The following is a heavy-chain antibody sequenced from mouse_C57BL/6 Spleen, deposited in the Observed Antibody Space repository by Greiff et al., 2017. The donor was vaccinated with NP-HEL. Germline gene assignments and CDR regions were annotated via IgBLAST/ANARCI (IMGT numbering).Heavy chain of an antibody. D-gene: IGHD1-1*01. J-gene: IGHJ1*03. V-gene: IGHV5-4*01. CDR3: ARDRGTVGWYFDV. CDR1: GFTFSSYA. CDR2: ISDGGSYT. Sequence: EVMLVESGGGLVKPGGSLKLSCAASGFTFSSYAMSWVRRTPEKRLEWVATISDGGSYTYYPDNVKGRFTISRDNAKNNLYLQMSHLKSEDTAMYYCARDRGTVGWYFDVWGTGTTVTVSS.